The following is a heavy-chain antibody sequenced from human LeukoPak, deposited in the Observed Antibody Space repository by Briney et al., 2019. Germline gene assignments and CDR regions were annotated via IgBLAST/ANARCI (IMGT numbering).Heavy chain of an antibody. CDR2: INPSDGST. Sequence: ASVKVSCKASGYTFTSYYIHWVRQAPGQGREWLGIINPSDGSTIYAQKFQCRVTMTRDMSTSTVYMELSSLRSEDTAMYYCARARGTTRRHDALDIWGQGTMVTVSS. CDR1: GYTFTSYY. V-gene: IGHV1-46*01. J-gene: IGHJ3*02. D-gene: IGHD4-11*01. CDR3: ARARGTTRRHDALDI.